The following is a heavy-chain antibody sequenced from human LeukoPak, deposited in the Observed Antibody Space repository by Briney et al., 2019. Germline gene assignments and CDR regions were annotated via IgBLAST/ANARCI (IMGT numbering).Heavy chain of an antibody. Sequence: SETLSLTCTVSGGSISSYYWSWIRQPPGKGLEWIGCIYYSGSTNYNPSLKSRVTISVDTSKNQFSLKLSSVTAADTAVYCCARAMRRRPDAFDIWGQGTMVTVSS. CDR1: GGSISSYY. V-gene: IGHV4-59*01. J-gene: IGHJ3*02. CDR2: IYYSGST. CDR3: ARAMRRRPDAFDI.